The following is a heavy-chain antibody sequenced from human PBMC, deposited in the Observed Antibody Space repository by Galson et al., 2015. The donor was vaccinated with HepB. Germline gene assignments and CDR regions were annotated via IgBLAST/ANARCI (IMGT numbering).Heavy chain of an antibody. J-gene: IGHJ4*02. V-gene: IGHV3-23*01. D-gene: IGHD5-12*01. CDR1: GFTFSSYA. CDR3: SKGRPERPPEHRGYDVPDY. Sequence: SLRLSCAATGFTFSSYAMNWVRQDPGKGMEWVSGIGVNDCSIYYANSVKARFTISRDNSKNTLDLQVNGLRVEDTGIYYCSKGRPERPPEHRGYDVPDYWGQGTLVTVSS. CDR2: IGVNDCSI.